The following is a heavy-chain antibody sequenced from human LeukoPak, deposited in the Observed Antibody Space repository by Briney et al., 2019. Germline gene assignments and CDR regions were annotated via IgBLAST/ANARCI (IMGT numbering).Heavy chain of an antibody. Sequence: GGSLRLSRADSGFTFSSYAMSWVRQEPGKGLEWVSRISGSGDSTSYADSVKGGLTISRDISTNTVYLQMNSLRAEDTAVYYCAKDPCPNCECYDAWAFDYWGHGTLVTVSS. CDR2: ISGSGDST. D-gene: IGHD2-8*01. CDR1: GFTFSSYA. J-gene: IGHJ4*01. V-gene: IGHV3-23*01. CDR3: AKDPCPNCECYDAWAFDY.